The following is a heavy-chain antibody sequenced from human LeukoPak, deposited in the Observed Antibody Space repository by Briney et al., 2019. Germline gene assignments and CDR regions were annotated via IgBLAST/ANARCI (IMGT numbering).Heavy chain of an antibody. J-gene: IGHJ4*02. Sequence: SVKVSCKASGGTFSSYAISWVRQAPGQGLEWMGRIIPILGIANYAQKFQGRVTITADKSTSTAYMELSSLRSEDTAVYYCARDRRTYYYDSSGYYCDYWGQGTLVTVSS. CDR1: GGTFSSYA. V-gene: IGHV1-69*04. CDR3: ARDRRTYYYDSSGYYCDY. D-gene: IGHD3-22*01. CDR2: IIPILGIA.